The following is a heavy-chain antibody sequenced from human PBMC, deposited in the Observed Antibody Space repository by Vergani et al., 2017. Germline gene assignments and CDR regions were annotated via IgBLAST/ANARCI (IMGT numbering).Heavy chain of an antibody. Sequence: QVHLVESGGGVVQPGRSLRLSCVVSGFTSSYYGMHCVRQAPGKGLEWVAVISYDGTQKYYADSVKGRFTISRDNSKSTLYLQMNSLSTEDTAVYYCATKSCGTPGCQIGYFREWGQGTLVTVSS. J-gene: IGHJ1*01. CDR3: ATKSCGTPGCQIGYFRE. CDR2: ISYDGTQK. V-gene: IGHV3-30*03. CDR1: GFTSSYYG. D-gene: IGHD1-1*01.